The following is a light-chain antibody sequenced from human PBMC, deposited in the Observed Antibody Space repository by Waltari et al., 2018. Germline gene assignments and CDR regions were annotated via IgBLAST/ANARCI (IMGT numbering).Light chain of an antibody. Sequence: QLVLTQSPSASASLGASVKLTCTLDSGHSTNIIAWHQQQPQKGPRYLMKVNSDGSHSKGDEITARFSGSSSSSGTERYLTISSVQSEDEADYYCQSGGHGTWVFGGGTKLTVL. CDR2: VNSDGSH. J-gene: IGLJ3*02. V-gene: IGLV4-69*02. CDR3: QSGGHGTWV. CDR1: SGHSTNI.